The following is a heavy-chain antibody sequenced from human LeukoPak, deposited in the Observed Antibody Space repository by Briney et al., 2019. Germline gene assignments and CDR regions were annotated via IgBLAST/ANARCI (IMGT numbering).Heavy chain of an antibody. Sequence: AASVNVSCKASGGTFSSYAISWVRQAPGQGLEWMGRIIPILGIANCAQKFQGRVTITADKSTSTAYMELSSLRSEDTAVYYCARELPHSSGWYVDYWGQGTLVTVSS. J-gene: IGHJ4*02. CDR1: GGTFSSYA. D-gene: IGHD6-19*01. V-gene: IGHV1-69*04. CDR3: ARELPHSSGWYVDY. CDR2: IIPILGIA.